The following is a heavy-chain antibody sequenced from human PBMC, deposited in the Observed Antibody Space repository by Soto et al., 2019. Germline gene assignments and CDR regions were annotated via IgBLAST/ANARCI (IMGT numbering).Heavy chain of an antibody. CDR1: GDSVSSNSAA. CDR2: TYYRSKWYN. CDR3: ARDLVGALYGMDV. Sequence: PTHTLSLTCAISGDSVSSNSAAWNLIRQSPSRGLEWLGRTYYRSKWYNDYAVSVKSRITINPDTSKNQFSLQLNSVTPEDAAVYYCARDLVGALYGMDVWGQGTTVTVSS. D-gene: IGHD1-26*01. V-gene: IGHV6-1*01. J-gene: IGHJ6*02.